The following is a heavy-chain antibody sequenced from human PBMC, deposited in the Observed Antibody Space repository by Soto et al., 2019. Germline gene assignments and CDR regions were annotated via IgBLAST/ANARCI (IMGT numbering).Heavy chain of an antibody. V-gene: IGHV3-21*03. D-gene: IGHD1-26*01. CDR3: TTNAAAKVGTLSY. CDR2: ISSTTNYI. Sequence: PGGSLRLSCAASGFTFTRYSMNWVRQAPGKGLEWVSSISSTTNYICYADSMKGRFTVSRDNAKNSVYLQMNSLKTEDTGVYYCTTNAAAKVGTLSYWGQGTLVTVSS. J-gene: IGHJ4*02. CDR1: GFTFTRYS.